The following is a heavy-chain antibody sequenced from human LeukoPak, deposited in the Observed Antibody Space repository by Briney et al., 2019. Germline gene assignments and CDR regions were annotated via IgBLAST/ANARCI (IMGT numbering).Heavy chain of an antibody. J-gene: IGHJ3*01. CDR3: ARDRYTKNYFDALDL. V-gene: IGHV3-30*04. Sequence: PGRSLRLSCAASGFNFNNYPMHWFRQVPGRGPQWVALISYDGIDSYIADSVKGRFSISRDNSKNTLFLQMNSLRPEDTAVYYCARDRYTKNYFDALDLWGQGSTVTVSS. D-gene: IGHD3-16*02. CDR1: GFNFNNYP. CDR2: ISYDGIDS.